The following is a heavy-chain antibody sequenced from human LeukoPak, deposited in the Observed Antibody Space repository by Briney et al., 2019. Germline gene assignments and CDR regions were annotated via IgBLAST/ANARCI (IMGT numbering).Heavy chain of an antibody. CDR1: GGSISSYY. J-gene: IGHJ4*02. D-gene: IGHD3-22*01. Sequence: SETLSLTCTVSGGSISSYYWSWIRQPRGKGLEWIGYIYYSGSTNYNPSLKSRVTISVDTSKNQFSLKLSSVTAADTAVYYCATSLTYDSSGYYYVGFDYWGQGTLVTVSS. CDR3: ATSLTYDSSGYYYVGFDY. V-gene: IGHV4-59*08. CDR2: IYYSGST.